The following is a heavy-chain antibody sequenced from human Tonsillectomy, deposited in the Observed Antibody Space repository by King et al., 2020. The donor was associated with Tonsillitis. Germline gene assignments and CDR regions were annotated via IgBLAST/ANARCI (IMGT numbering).Heavy chain of an antibody. CDR2: IYPGDSDT. D-gene: IGHD7-27*01. CDR3: ARQFGLTGDYWFDP. J-gene: IGHJ5*02. CDR1: GYSFTNYW. V-gene: IGHV5-51*01. Sequence: VQLVESGAEVKKPGESLKISCKGSGYSFTNYWIGWVRQMSGKGLEWMGIIYPGDSDTTYSASFQAQCTITPDKSISTAHLQWSRLKASDTAIYYCARQFGLTGDYWFDPWGQGTLVTVSS.